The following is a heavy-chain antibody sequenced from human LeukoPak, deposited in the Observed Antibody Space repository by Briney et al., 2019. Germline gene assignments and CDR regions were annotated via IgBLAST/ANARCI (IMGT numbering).Heavy chain of an antibody. CDR2: IYYSGST. CDR3: ARLGSSWYY. D-gene: IGHD6-13*01. CDR1: GGSISSSSYY. V-gene: IGHV4-39*01. Sequence: SETLSLTCTVSGGSISSSSYYWGWIRQPPGKGLEWIGSIYYSGSTYYNPSLKSRVTISVDTSKNQFSLKLSSVTAADTAVYYCARLGSSWYYWGQGTLVTVSS. J-gene: IGHJ4*02.